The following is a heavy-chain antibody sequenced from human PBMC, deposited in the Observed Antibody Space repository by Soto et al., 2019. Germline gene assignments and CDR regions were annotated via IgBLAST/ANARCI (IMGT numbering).Heavy chain of an antibody. CDR1: GYTFTSYG. Sequence: ASVKVSCKASGYTFTSYGINWVRQAPGQGLEWLGWISAYDGNTNYAQILQGRVSMTTDTSTSTAYMELRSLRSDDTAVYYCARTSDITIFGVVKPYYYYYGMDVWGQGTTVTVSS. V-gene: IGHV1-18*01. D-gene: IGHD3-3*01. CDR3: ARTSDITIFGVVKPYYYYYGMDV. J-gene: IGHJ6*02. CDR2: ISAYDGNT.